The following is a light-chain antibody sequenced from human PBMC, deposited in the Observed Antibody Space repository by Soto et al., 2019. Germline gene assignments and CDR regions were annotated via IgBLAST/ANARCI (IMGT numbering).Light chain of an antibody. CDR3: ASWDGSLNTYV. Sequence: QSVLTQPPSVSAAPGQKVTISCSGGSSNIGNYYVSWYQQLPVVAPKLLIFASDKRPSGIPDRFSGSQSGASGTLYITGLQTGDEADYYCASWDGSLNTYVFGTGTKLTVL. V-gene: IGLV1-51*01. CDR1: SSNIGNYY. J-gene: IGLJ1*01. CDR2: ASD.